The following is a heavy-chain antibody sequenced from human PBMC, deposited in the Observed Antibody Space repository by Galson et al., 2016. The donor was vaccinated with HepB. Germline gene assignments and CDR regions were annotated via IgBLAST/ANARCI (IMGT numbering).Heavy chain of an antibody. Sequence: SLRLSCAASGFTFNIFAMHWVRQAPGKGLEWVAAVSYDGNNKYFADSVKGRFSISRDDSKNTLSLQMDNLRAEDTALYYCARPAAATTRLFFYFDSWGQGTQVTVSS. D-gene: IGHD6-13*01. J-gene: IGHJ4*02. CDR3: ARPAAATTRLFFYFDS. CDR1: GFTFNIFA. CDR2: VSYDGNNK. V-gene: IGHV3-30*03.